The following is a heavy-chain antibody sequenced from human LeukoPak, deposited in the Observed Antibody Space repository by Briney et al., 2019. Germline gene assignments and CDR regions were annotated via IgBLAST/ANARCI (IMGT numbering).Heavy chain of an antibody. J-gene: IGHJ4*02. CDR1: SGSLSDKY. D-gene: IGHD5-12*01. CDR2: INPSGRT. CDR3: ARLSGYHFDY. Sequence: SETLSLTRGVYSGSLSDKYWSWIRPPPGKGLEWIGEINPSGRTNYNPSLKSRVTMSIDTSKIQFSLKLGSVTAADTAVYYCARLSGYHFDYWGQGALVTVSS. V-gene: IGHV4-34*01.